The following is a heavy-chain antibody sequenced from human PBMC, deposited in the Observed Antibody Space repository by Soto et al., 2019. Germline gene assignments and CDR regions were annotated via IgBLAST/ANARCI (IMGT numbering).Heavy chain of an antibody. Sequence: LSETLSLTCTVSGGSISSYYWSWILQPPGKGLEWIGYIYYSGSTNYNPSLKSRVTISVDTSKNQFSLKLSSVTAADTAVYYCARDGDYGDYPVYFDHCGQGTLVTVSS. J-gene: IGHJ4*02. CDR2: IYYSGST. CDR3: ARDGDYGDYPVYFDH. CDR1: GGSISSYY. V-gene: IGHV4-59*01. D-gene: IGHD4-17*01.